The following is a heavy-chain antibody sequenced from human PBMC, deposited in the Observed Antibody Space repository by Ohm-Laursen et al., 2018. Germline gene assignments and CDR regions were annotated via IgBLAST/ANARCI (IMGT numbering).Heavy chain of an antibody. V-gene: IGHV4-31*03. D-gene: IGHD6-19*01. CDR2: VSYSENT. Sequence: SQTLSLTCTVSGGSFSSADYYWSWIRHHPGKGLEWIGYVSYSENTYYNPSLKSRLLISVDRSKNQFSLKLSSVIAADTAMYYCARRASVTGLDYWGQGTLVTVSS. J-gene: IGHJ4*02. CDR1: GGSFSSADYY. CDR3: ARRASVTGLDY.